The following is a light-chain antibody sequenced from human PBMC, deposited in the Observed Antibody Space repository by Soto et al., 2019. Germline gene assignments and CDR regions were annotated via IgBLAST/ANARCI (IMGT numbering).Light chain of an antibody. Sequence: EIVLTQSPGTLSLSPGERATLSCRASQSVSSSYLAWYQQKPGQAPRLLIYGASSRATGIPDRFSGSGSGTDFALTISRLEPEYVAVYYCQQYGSSPPWTCGQGTKVEIK. J-gene: IGKJ1*01. V-gene: IGKV3-20*01. CDR2: GAS. CDR3: QQYGSSPPWT. CDR1: QSVSSSY.